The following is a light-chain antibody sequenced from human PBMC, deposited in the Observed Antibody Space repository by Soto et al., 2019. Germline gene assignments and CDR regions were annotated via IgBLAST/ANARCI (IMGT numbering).Light chain of an antibody. CDR3: QQRYSWPRA. J-gene: IGKJ4*01. CDR2: DAS. CDR1: QSITSY. V-gene: IGKV3-11*01. Sequence: EIVLTQSPATLSLSPGERATLSCRASQSITSYLAWYQQKPGQAPRLLIYDASNRATGVPARFSGSGSGTDFTLTISSLGPEDFAFYYCQQRYSWPRAFGGGTKVEIK.